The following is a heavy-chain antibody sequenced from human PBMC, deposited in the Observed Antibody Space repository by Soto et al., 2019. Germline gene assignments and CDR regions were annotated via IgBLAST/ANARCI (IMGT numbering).Heavy chain of an antibody. CDR3: ARGDYQYSIGY. CDR1: GDSMTSGDYS. CDR2: IYRTGNT. Sequence: SETLSLTCTVAGDSMTSGDYSWTWIRQPPGKGLEWLGYIYRTGNTHYSPSLKRRVSISQDRSKNQFSLELTAVTAADTAVYYCARGDYQYSIGYWGQGTLVTVSS. D-gene: IGHD2-2*01. V-gene: IGHV4-30-2*01. J-gene: IGHJ4*02.